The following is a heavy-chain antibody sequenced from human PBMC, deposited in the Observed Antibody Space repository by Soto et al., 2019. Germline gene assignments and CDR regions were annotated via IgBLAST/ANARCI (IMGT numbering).Heavy chain of an antibody. Sequence: SETLSLTCTVSGGSISSSSYYWGWIRQPPGKGLEWIGSIYYSGSTYYNPSLKSRVTISVDTSKNQFSLKLSSVTAADTAVYYCARDEADSSSMGGYYYYGMDVWGQGTTVTVSS. CDR3: ARDEADSSSMGGYYYYGMDV. CDR2: IYYSGST. D-gene: IGHD6-6*01. V-gene: IGHV4-39*07. J-gene: IGHJ6*02. CDR1: GGSISSSSYY.